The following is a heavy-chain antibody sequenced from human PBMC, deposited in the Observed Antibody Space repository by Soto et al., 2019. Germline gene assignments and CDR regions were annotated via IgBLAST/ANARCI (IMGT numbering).Heavy chain of an antibody. J-gene: IGHJ4*02. D-gene: IGHD2-15*01. CDR3: AHRPSVVAATYFDY. CDR2: IYWDDDK. Sequence: QITLKESGPTLVKPTQTLTLTCTFSGFSLSTSGVGVGWIRQPPGTALEWLALIYWDDDKRYSPSLKSRLTITKDTSKNQGVLTMTNMDPVDTATYYCAHRPSVVAATYFDYWGQGTLVTVSS. V-gene: IGHV2-5*02. CDR1: GFSLSTSGVG.